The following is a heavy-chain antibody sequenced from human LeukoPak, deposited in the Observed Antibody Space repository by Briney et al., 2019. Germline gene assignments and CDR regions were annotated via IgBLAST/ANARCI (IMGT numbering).Heavy chain of an antibody. D-gene: IGHD6-19*01. CDR3: AKDPSSGYDIDY. CDR2: ISGTGGTT. CDR1: GFTFSSYG. Sequence: GGSLRLSCAASGFTFSSYGMSWVRQAPGKGLEWVSAISGTGGTTYYADSVKGRFTISRDNSKNTLYLQMNSLRAEDTAVYYCAKDPSSGYDIDYWGQGTLVTVSS. V-gene: IGHV3-23*01. J-gene: IGHJ4*02.